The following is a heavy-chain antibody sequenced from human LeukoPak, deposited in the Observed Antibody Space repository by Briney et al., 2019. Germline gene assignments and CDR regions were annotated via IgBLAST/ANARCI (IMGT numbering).Heavy chain of an antibody. D-gene: IGHD6-13*01. J-gene: IGHJ4*02. Sequence: GGSLRLSCAASGFTFSSYSMNWVRQAPGKGLEWVSSISSSSSYIYYADSVKGRFTISRDNAKNTLYLQMNSLRAEDTAVYYCARDRYHSSNFDYWGQGTLVTVSS. CDR1: GFTFSSYS. V-gene: IGHV3-21*01. CDR2: ISSSSSYI. CDR3: ARDRYHSSNFDY.